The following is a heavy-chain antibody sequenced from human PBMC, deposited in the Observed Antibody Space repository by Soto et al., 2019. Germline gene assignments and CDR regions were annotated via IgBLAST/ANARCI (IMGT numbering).Heavy chain of an antibody. D-gene: IGHD3-22*01. CDR1: GFTFSSYA. CDR2: ISYDGSNK. V-gene: IGHV3-30-3*01. Sequence: LRLSCAASGFTFSSYAMHWVRQAPGKGLEWVAVISYDGSNKYYADSVKGRFTISRDNSKNTLYLQMNSLRAEDTAVYYCARKGYYDSSGYPFDYWGQGTLVTVSS. J-gene: IGHJ4*02. CDR3: ARKGYYDSSGYPFDY.